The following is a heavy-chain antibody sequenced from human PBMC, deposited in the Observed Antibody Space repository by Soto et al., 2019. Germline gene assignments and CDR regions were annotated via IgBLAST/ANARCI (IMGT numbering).Heavy chain of an antibody. J-gene: IGHJ6*02. V-gene: IGHV3-30*18. CDR2: ITYDGSRK. CDR1: GFNFIIYA. D-gene: IGHD3-3*01. CDR3: AKAAHVAIFGYYIDNPGCMER. Sequence: GGSLRLSCVASGFNFIIYAMHWVRQAPGKGLEWVAVITYDGSRKKYADSVRGRFTISRDNSKNTLYLQMNSLRPEDTAVYYSAKAAHVAIFGYYIDNPGCMERWGHGTTVTVSS.